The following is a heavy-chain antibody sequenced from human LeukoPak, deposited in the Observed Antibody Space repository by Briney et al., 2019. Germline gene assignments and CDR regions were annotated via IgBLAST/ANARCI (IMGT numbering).Heavy chain of an antibody. D-gene: IGHD2-2*01. CDR1: GYTFTSYG. V-gene: IGHV1-18*01. J-gene: IGHJ5*02. CDR2: ISAYNGNT. Sequence: ASVKVSCTASGYTFTSYGISWVRQAPGQGLEWMGWISAYNGNTNYAQKLQGRVTMTTDTSTSTAYMELRSLRSDDTAVYYCARENYGSSTSCRGGNWFDPWGQGTLVTVSS. CDR3: ARENYGSSTSCRGGNWFDP.